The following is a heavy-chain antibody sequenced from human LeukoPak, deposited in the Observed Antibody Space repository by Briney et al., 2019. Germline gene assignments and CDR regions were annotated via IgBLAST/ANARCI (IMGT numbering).Heavy chain of an antibody. CDR2: INHSGST. V-gene: IGHV4-34*01. J-gene: IGHJ4*02. D-gene: IGHD3-3*01. Sequence: SETLSLTCAVYGGSFSGFHWNWIRQPPGKGLEWIGEINHSGSTNYNPSLKSRVTISLDTSKSQFSLKVRYVTAADTAVYYCARGLNDSWTGENYWGQGTLVTVSS. CDR1: GGSFSGFH. CDR3: ARGLNDSWTGENY.